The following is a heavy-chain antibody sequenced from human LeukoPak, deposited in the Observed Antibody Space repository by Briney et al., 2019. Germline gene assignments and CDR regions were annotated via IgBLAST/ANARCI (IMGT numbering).Heavy chain of an antibody. CDR2: IIPIFGTA. J-gene: IGHJ6*03. CDR1: GGTFSSYA. D-gene: IGHD3-3*01. CDR3: ARGPFNYDFWSGYSMGYYYYYMDV. V-gene: IGHV1-69*05. Sequence: SVKVSCKASGGTFSSYAISWVRQAPGQGLEWMGGIIPIFGTANYAQKFQGRVTITTDESTSTAYMELSSLRSEDTAVYYCARGPFNYDFWSGYSMGYYYYYMDVWGKGTTVTVSS.